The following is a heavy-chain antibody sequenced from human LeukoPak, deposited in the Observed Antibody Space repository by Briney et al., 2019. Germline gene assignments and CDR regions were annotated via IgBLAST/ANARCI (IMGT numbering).Heavy chain of an antibody. Sequence: GSLRLSCSASGFTFSSYAMHWVRQAPGKGLEYVSAISRNGGSTYYADSVKGRFTISRDNSNNTLHLQVSSLRVEDTAVYYCVRGKWDYFFDYWGQGTLVTVSS. V-gene: IGHV3-64D*06. CDR3: VRGKWDYFFDY. J-gene: IGHJ4*02. CDR1: GFTFSSYA. CDR2: ISRNGGST. D-gene: IGHD1-26*01.